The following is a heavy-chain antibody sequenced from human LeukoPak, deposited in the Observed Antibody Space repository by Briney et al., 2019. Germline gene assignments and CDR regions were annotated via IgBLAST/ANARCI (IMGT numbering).Heavy chain of an antibody. D-gene: IGHD4-11*01. CDR1: GYTFTGYY. V-gene: IGHV1-46*04. Sequence: ATVKLSCKASGYTFTGYYMHWVRQAPGQGLEWMGLINPSGGSKIYAQKLRGRATMTRETSTSTVYMEMSSLRSEATAWYFLARGRLPLDWFDPRGQGPLVTVPS. J-gene: IGHJ5*02. CDR3: ARGRLPLDWFDP. CDR2: INPSGGSK.